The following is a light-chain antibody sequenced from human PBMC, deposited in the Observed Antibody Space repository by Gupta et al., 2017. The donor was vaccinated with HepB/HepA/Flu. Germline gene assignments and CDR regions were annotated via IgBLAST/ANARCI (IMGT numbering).Light chain of an antibody. V-gene: IGLV3-16*01. CDR1: ALPKKY. Sequence: SSALTQPPSVSVSLGQMARITCSGEALPKKYAYWYQQKPGQFPVLVIYKDSERPSGIPERFSGSSSGTIVTLTISGVQAEDEADYYCLSADSSGTYRVFGGGTKLTVL. J-gene: IGLJ3*02. CDR2: KDS. CDR3: LSADSSGTYRV.